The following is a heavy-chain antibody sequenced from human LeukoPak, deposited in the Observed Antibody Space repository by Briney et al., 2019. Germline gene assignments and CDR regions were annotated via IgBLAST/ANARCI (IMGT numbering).Heavy chain of an antibody. V-gene: IGHV4-39*02. D-gene: IGHD1-7*01. J-gene: IGHJ4*02. CDR1: GGSISSSNYH. CDR2: INYDGGT. Sequence: SETLSLTCTVSGGSISSSNYHWGWIGQPPEKGLEWIGSINYDGGTYHNPSLQSLVTMSVDTSKNLFSLKLNSVAAADTAVYYCARTSGRNWNYDYWGQGTLVTVSS. CDR3: ARTSGRNWNYDY.